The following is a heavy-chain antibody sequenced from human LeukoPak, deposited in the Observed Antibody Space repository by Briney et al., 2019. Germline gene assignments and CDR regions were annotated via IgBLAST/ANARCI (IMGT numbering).Heavy chain of an antibody. CDR1: GFTFSSYE. J-gene: IGHJ4*02. D-gene: IGHD2-2*02. CDR3: ARGSGERYCSSTSCYTFDY. Sequence: QPGGSLRLSCAASGFTFSSYEMNWVRQAPGKGLEWVSYISSSGSTIYYADSVKGRFTISRDNSKNTLYLQMNSLRAEDTAVYYCARGSGERYCSSTSCYTFDYWGQGTLVTVSS. CDR2: ISSSGSTI. V-gene: IGHV3-48*03.